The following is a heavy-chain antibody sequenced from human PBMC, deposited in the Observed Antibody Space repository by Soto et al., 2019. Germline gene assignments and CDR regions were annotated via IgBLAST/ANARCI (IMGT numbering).Heavy chain of an antibody. CDR1: GFTFSSYA. CDR3: AKVMVKNWFDP. J-gene: IGHJ5*02. D-gene: IGHD5-18*01. V-gene: IGHV3-23*01. Sequence: LRLSCAASGFTFSSYAMSWVRQAPGKGLEWVSLISGSGGSRYYADSVKGRFTISRDNSKNTLYLQMNSLRADDTAVYYCAKVMVKNWFDPWGQGTLVTVSS. CDR2: ISGSGGSR.